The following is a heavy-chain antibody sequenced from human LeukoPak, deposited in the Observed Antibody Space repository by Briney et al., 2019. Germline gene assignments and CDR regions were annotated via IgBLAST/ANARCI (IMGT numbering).Heavy chain of an antibody. Sequence: GGSLRLSCAASGFTFSSYAMGSVPQAPGKGLEWVSAITASGGNTYYADSVKRRFTISIHNSKNTLYLQVNSLRAEDTAVYYCAKGNGYSYGRYYFDYWGQGTLVTVSS. CDR2: ITASGGNT. J-gene: IGHJ4*02. CDR1: GFTFSSYA. V-gene: IGHV3-23*01. D-gene: IGHD5-18*01. CDR3: AKGNGYSYGRYYFDY.